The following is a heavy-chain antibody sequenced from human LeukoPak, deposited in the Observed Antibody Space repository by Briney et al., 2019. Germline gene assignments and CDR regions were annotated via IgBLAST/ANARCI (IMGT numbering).Heavy chain of an antibody. J-gene: IGHJ4*02. CDR1: AFTVSNYA. V-gene: IGHV3-23*01. Sequence: GRSLRLSCAASAFTVSNYAMSWVSQAPGKGLGWVSFISGSGGTTYSADSVKGRFTISRDNSKNTLYLQMNSLRAEDTAAYYCARERGSSGGNTNGYFDYWGQGALVTVSS. D-gene: IGHD4-23*01. CDR2: ISGSGGTT. CDR3: ARERGSSGGNTNGYFDY.